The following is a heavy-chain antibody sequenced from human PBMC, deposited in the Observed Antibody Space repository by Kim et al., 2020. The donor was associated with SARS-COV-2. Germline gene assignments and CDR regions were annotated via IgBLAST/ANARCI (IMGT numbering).Heavy chain of an antibody. J-gene: IGHJ4*02. D-gene: IGHD6-13*01. CDR2: ISYDGSNK. CDR1: GFTFSSYA. V-gene: IGHV3-30*04. Sequence: GGSLRLSCAASGFTFSSYAMHWVRQAPGKGLEWVAVISYDGSNKYYADSVKGRFTISRDNSKNTLYLQMNSLRAEDTAVYYCARDEMRYSSSPLAYWGQGTLVTVSS. CDR3: ARDEMRYSSSPLAY.